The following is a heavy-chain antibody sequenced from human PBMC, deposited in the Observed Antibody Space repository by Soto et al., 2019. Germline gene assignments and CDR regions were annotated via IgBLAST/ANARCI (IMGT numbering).Heavy chain of an antibody. J-gene: IGHJ6*02. CDR2: IIPIFGSA. D-gene: IGHD4-17*01. V-gene: IGHV1-69*12. CDR1: GGTFSSYA. CDR3: AGGGATVTTCKVRRIYYYCGMDV. Sequence: QVQPVLSGAEVKKPGSSVKVSCKASGGTFSSYALSWVRQAPGQGLEWMGGIIPIFGSANYAQKFQGRVTTTANEPKSAAYVELSSLRSEATAVYYCAGGGATVTTCKVRRIYYYCGMDVWGQGTTVTVSS.